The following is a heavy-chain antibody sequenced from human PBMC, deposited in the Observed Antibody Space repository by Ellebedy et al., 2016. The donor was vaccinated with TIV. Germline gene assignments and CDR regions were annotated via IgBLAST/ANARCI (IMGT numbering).Heavy chain of an antibody. CDR1: GFTFFSYA. J-gene: IGHJ6*02. CDR2: IRNSGGST. D-gene: IGHD1-26*01. Sequence: GESLKISCAASGFTFFSYAMNWVRQAPGKGLEWVSSIRNSGGSTHYADSVKGRFTISRDNSKNTLYLQMNSLRAEDTAVYYCAKDNSGTYYYDGMDVWGQGTTVTVSS. V-gene: IGHV3-23*01. CDR3: AKDNSGTYYYDGMDV.